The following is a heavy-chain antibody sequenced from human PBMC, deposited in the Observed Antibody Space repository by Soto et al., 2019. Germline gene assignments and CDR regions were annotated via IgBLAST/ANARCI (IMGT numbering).Heavy chain of an antibody. D-gene: IGHD2-21*01. CDR2: IYHNGIT. CDR1: GTSISSSYW. Sequence: QVQLKQSGPGLVRPSGTLSLTCRVSGTSISSSYWWAWVRQSPGKGLEWIGEIYHNGITKYNPSLKSRGHMSIDKADHQYPLKLTSVTAADTAVDDCATVPPRIVVVLAEFPTWGQGTLVTVSS. CDR3: ATVPPRIVVVLAEFPT. J-gene: IGHJ4*02. V-gene: IGHV4-4*02.